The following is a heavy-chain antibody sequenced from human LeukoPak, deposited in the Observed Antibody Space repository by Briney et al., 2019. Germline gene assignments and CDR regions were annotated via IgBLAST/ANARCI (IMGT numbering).Heavy chain of an antibody. CDR1: GFTFSSYT. D-gene: IGHD3-22*01. V-gene: IGHV3-30*04. Sequence: GRSLRLSCAASGFTFSSYTMHWVRQAPGKGLEGVAVISYDGSNKYYADSVKGRFTISRDNSKNTLYLQMNNLRAEDTAVYYCARDPTYYYDSSGFHYRHYYYGMDVWSQGTTVTVSS. J-gene: IGHJ6*02. CDR3: ARDPTYYYDSSGFHYRHYYYGMDV. CDR2: ISYDGSNK.